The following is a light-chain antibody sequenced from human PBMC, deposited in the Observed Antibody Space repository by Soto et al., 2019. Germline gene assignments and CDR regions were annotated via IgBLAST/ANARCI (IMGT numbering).Light chain of an antibody. Sequence: VVMTQSPLSLPVTLGQPASISCRSSQSLVSSDGNTYLNWFQQRPGQSPRRLIYNVPNRDSGVLDRVRGRGSGTDFTLKISSVEAEDVGVYYCMQGTHWPPTFGGGTKVEIK. CDR2: NVP. CDR3: MQGTHWPPT. V-gene: IGKV2-30*01. J-gene: IGKJ4*01. CDR1: QSLVSSDGNTY.